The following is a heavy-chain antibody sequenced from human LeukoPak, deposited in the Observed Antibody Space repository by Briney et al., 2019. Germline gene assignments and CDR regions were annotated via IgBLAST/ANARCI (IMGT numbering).Heavy chain of an antibody. Sequence: SETLSLTCAVYGGSFSGYYWSWIRQPPGKGLEWIGEINHSGSTNYNPSLKSRVTISVDTSKNQFSLKLSSVTAADTAVYYCARGERVGYCSSTSCPRGGYYYYYGMDVWGKGTTVTVSS. CDR1: GGSFSGYY. D-gene: IGHD2-2*03. J-gene: IGHJ6*04. V-gene: IGHV4-34*01. CDR3: ARGERVGYCSSTSCPRGGYYYYYGMDV. CDR2: INHSGST.